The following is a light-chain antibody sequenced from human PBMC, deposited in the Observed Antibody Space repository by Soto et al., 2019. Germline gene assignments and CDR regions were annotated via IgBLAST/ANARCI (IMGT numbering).Light chain of an antibody. CDR3: HQYGSSPRT. Sequence: EIVLTQSPGTLSLSPGERATLSCTASQSVTSSYLAWYQQKPGQAPRLLIYAASSRATGIPDRFSGSGSGTDFTLSISRLEPEDFAVYYCHQYGSSPRTFGQGTKVEIK. CDR1: QSVTSSY. J-gene: IGKJ1*01. V-gene: IGKV3-20*01. CDR2: AAS.